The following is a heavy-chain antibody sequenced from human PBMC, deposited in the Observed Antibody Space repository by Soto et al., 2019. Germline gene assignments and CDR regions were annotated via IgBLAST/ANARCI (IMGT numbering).Heavy chain of an antibody. CDR2: IYPGDSDA. CDR1: GYNFISYW. CDR3: ARQAYYGSGTYYSDY. J-gene: IGHJ4*02. Sequence: GESLKISCKASGYNFISYWVAWVRQVPGKGLEWMGIIYPGDSDATYSPSFEGQVTFSVDKSITTAYLQWISLKASDTAMYYWARQAYYGSGTYYSDYWGQGTQVTVSS. D-gene: IGHD3-10*01. V-gene: IGHV5-51*01.